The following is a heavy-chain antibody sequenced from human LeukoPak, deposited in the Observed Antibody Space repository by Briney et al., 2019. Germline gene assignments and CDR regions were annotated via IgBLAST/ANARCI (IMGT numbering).Heavy chain of an antibody. D-gene: IGHD3-22*01. J-gene: IGHJ4*02. Sequence: SETLSLTCTVSGGSISSYYWSWIRQPPGKGLEWIGYIYYSGSTNYNPSLKSRVTISVDTSKNQFSLKLSSVTAADTAVYYCASLPPPVPRAYDSSGQPEDWGQGTLVTVSS. V-gene: IGHV4-59*01. CDR3: ASLPPPVPRAYDSSGQPED. CDR1: GGSISSYY. CDR2: IYYSGST.